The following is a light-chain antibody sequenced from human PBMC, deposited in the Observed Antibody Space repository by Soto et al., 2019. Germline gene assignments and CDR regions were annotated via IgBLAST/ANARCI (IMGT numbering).Light chain of an antibody. J-gene: IGKJ1*01. CDR3: QQYSSLWT. CDR2: GAS. Sequence: EILLTQSPGTLSLSPGERAALSCRTSQSVSHNYLAWYQQKPGQAPRLLIYGASSRATGIPDRFSVSRSGTDFTLSISRVEPEEFAVYYCQQYSSLWTFGQGTKVDIK. V-gene: IGKV3-20*01. CDR1: QSVSHNY.